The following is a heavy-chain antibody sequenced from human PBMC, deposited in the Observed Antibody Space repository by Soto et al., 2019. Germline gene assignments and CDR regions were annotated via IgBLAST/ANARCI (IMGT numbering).Heavy chain of an antibody. J-gene: IGHJ6*02. D-gene: IGHD6-13*01. CDR1: GYSFTSYW. CDR3: ARHLKASGLIADGWGLTDGMDV. CDR2: IDPSDSYT. V-gene: IGHV5-10-1*01. Sequence: GESLKISCKGSGYSFTSYWISWVRQMPGKGLEWMGRIDPSDSYTNYSPSFQGHVTISADKSISTAYLQWSSLKASDTAMYYCARHLKASGLIADGWGLTDGMDVWGQGTTVTVSS.